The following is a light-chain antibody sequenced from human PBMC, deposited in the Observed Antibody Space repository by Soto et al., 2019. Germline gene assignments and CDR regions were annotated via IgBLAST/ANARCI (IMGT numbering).Light chain of an antibody. CDR2: AAS. V-gene: IGKV1-6*01. J-gene: IGKJ1*01. CDR1: QAIRND. CDR3: LQDYDLWT. Sequence: AIQMTQSPSSLSASVGDRFTITFRASQAIRNDVSWYQQKPGKAPNLLIYAASTLHSGVPGRFSGSGSGTDFTLTISSLQPEDFATYYCLQDYDLWTFGQGTKVDIK.